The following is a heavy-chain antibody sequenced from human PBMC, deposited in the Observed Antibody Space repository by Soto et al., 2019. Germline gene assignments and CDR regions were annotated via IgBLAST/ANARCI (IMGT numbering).Heavy chain of an antibody. Sequence: AETLSLTCAISRGSFSDYNWSWIRQPPGKGLEWIGEINHSGSSNSNPSLKSRVTLLVDTSKNQFSLKVSSVTAADTAVYYCARELGYSYGSNKIFHSWGQGTPVTVSS. CDR1: RGSFSDYN. V-gene: IGHV4-34*01. CDR2: INHSGSS. J-gene: IGHJ4*02. D-gene: IGHD5-18*01. CDR3: ARELGYSYGSNKIFHS.